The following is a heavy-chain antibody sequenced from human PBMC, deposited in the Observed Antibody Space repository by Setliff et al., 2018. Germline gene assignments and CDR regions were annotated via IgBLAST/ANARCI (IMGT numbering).Heavy chain of an antibody. CDR2: IHPSGDST. D-gene: IGHD4-17*01. Sequence: ASVKVSCKASGYTFTNHYIHWVRQAPGQGLERMGVIHPSGDSTSYAQKFQGRVTMTRDTSTSTVYMELSSLTSEDTAVYYCARWGYYYGGNDYWGQGTLVTVSS. CDR3: ARWGYYYGGNDY. V-gene: IGHV1-46*01. CDR1: GYTFTNHY. J-gene: IGHJ4*02.